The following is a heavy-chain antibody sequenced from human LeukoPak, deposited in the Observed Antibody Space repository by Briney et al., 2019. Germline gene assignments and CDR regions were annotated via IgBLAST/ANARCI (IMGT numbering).Heavy chain of an antibody. V-gene: IGHV3-48*03. J-gene: IGHJ4*02. D-gene: IGHD5-18*01. Sequence: GGSLRLSCAASGFTFNGYWMNWVRQAPGKGLEWVSYISSSGSTIYYADSVKGRFTISRDNAKNSLYLQMNSLRAEDTAVYYCARLASGYSYAGLRYYFDYWGQGTLVTVSS. CDR3: ARLASGYSYAGLRYYFDY. CDR2: ISSSGSTI. CDR1: GFTFNGYW.